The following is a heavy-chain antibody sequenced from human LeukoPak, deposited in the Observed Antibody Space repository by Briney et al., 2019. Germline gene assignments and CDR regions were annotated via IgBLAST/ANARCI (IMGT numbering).Heavy chain of an antibody. J-gene: IGHJ2*01. CDR2: LYSGSDT. CDR1: GFTVSTKY. CDR3: ARVGDHFHWYLDL. V-gene: IGHV3-53*01. D-gene: IGHD3-10*01. Sequence: PGGSLRLSCAASGFTVSTKYMNWVRQAPGKGLKWVSILYSGSDTYYADSVKGRFTISRDSSKNILSLQMNNLRAEDTAVYYCARVGDHFHWYLDLWGRDTLVTVSS.